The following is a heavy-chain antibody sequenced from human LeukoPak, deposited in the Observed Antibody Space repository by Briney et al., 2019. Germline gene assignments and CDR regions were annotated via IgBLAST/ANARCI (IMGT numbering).Heavy chain of an antibody. J-gene: IGHJ6*02. V-gene: IGHV3-7*01. CDR2: IKKDGGEK. Sequence: PGGSLRLSCAASGFTFSSYWMSWVRQAPGRGLEGVANIKKDGGEKYYVDSVKGRFTISRDNAKNSLYLQMNSLRAEDTAVYYCARESGIAARGDYYYYGMDVWGQGTTVTVSS. D-gene: IGHD6-6*01. CDR1: GFTFSSYW. CDR3: ARESGIAARGDYYYYGMDV.